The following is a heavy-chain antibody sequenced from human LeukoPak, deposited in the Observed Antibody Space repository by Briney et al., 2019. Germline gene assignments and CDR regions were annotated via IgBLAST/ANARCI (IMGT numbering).Heavy chain of an antibody. CDR1: GFTFSSYC. D-gene: IGHD3-22*01. Sequence: GGSLRLSCTASGFTFSSYCMSWVRQSPGKGLEWVANIKQDGSEKYYVDSVKGRFTISRDNAKNSLYLQPNSLRAEDTAVYYCARGTGHSKGYYYVFDYWGQGTLVTVSS. V-gene: IGHV3-7*05. CDR3: ARGTGHSKGYYYVFDY. J-gene: IGHJ4*02. CDR2: IKQDGSEK.